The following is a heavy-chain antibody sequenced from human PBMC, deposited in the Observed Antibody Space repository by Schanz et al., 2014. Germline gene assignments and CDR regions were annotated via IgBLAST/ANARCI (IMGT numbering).Heavy chain of an antibody. CDR2: ISGSTWTT. Sequence: EVQLVESGGGLIQPGGSLRLSCEGSGFSFSDYWMGWVRQAPGKGLEWVSYISGSTWTTYYADSVKGRFTISRDNAKNSLYLQMNSLRDEDTAVYFCARSRGLYDTSGYEPYDYWGQGTLATVSS. CDR1: GFSFSDYW. CDR3: ARSRGLYDTSGYEPYDY. V-gene: IGHV3-48*02. J-gene: IGHJ4*02. D-gene: IGHD3-22*01.